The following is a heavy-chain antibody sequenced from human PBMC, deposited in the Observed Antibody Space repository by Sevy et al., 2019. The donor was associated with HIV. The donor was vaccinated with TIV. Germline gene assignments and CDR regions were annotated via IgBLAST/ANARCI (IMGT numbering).Heavy chain of an antibody. CDR1: GFTFSSYS. V-gene: IGHV3-48*01. Sequence: GGSLRLSCAASGFTFSSYSMNWVRQAPGKGLEWVSYISSSSTIYYADSVKGRFTISRDNAKNSLYLQMNSLRAEDTAVYYCARSYDYGDYSPIYYYYYGMDVWGQGTTVTVSS. CDR2: ISSSSTI. D-gene: IGHD4-17*01. J-gene: IGHJ6*02. CDR3: ARSYDYGDYSPIYYYYYGMDV.